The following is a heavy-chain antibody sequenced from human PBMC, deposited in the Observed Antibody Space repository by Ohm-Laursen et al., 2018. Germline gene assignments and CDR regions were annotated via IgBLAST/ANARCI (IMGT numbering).Heavy chain of an antibody. CDR3: ARERGYSNAYDY. CDR2: IWYDGSNK. J-gene: IGHJ4*02. D-gene: IGHD5-18*01. Sequence: SLRLSCAASGFTFRSYGMHWVRQAPGKGLDWVALIWYDGSNKYHADSVKGRFTISRDNSNNTLYLQMNSLRAEDTAVYYCARERGYSNAYDYWGQGTLVTVSS. CDR1: GFTFRSYG. V-gene: IGHV3-33*01.